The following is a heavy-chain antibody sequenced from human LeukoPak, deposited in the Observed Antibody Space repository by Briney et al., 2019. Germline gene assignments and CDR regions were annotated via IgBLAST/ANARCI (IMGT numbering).Heavy chain of an antibody. CDR1: GDSISRGGYY. D-gene: IGHD6-13*01. CDR3: ARRGIAAAVYFDY. V-gene: IGHV4-31*03. CDR2: IYYSGST. J-gene: IGHJ4*02. Sequence: TSSQTLSLTCTVSGDSISRGGYYWSWIRQHPGEGLEWIGNIYYSGSTYYNPSLKSRVTISVDTSKNQFSLKLNSVTAADTAVYYCARRGIAAAVYFDYWGQGTLVTVSS.